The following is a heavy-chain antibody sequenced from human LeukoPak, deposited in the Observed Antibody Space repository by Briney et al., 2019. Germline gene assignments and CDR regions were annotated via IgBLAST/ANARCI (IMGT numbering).Heavy chain of an antibody. CDR2: IYGSGVSI. Sequence: GRSLRLSCVADTLTFKSYVMNWVRQAPGKGLEWLATIYGSGVSISYADSVKGRFTISRDNSNNTLYLQMNSLRVEDTAIYYCAKDLGWELPAEAYWGQGILVTVSS. J-gene: IGHJ4*02. CDR1: TLTFKSYV. D-gene: IGHD1-26*01. CDR3: AKDLGWELPAEAY. V-gene: IGHV3-23*01.